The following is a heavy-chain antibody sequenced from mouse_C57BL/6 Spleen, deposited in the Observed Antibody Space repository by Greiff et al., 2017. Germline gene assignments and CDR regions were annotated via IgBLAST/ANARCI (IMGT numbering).Heavy chain of an antibody. CDR3: AREEDGSSYDWYVDV. CDR2: IYPGDGDT. J-gene: IGHJ1*03. CDR1: GYAFSSYW. V-gene: IGHV1-80*01. D-gene: IGHD1-1*01. Sequence: QVQLKQSGAELVKPGASVKISCKASGYAFSSYWMNWVKQRPGKGLEWIGQIYPGDGDTNYNGKFKGKATLTADKSSSTAYMQLSSLTSEDSAVYFCAREEDGSSYDWYVDVWGTGTTVTVSS.